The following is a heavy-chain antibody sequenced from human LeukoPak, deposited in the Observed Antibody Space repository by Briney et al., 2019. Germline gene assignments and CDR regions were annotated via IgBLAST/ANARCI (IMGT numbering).Heavy chain of an antibody. V-gene: IGHV4-34*01. CDR3: ARGGLAMVRGARRWFDP. CDR1: GGSFSGHY. CDR2: INHSGST. Sequence: PSETLSLTCAVYGGSFSGHYWSWIRQPPGKGLEWIGEINHSGSTNYNPSLKSRVTISVDTSKNQFSLKLSSVTAADTAVYYCARGGLAMVRGARRWFDPWGQGTLVTVSS. D-gene: IGHD3-10*01. J-gene: IGHJ5*02.